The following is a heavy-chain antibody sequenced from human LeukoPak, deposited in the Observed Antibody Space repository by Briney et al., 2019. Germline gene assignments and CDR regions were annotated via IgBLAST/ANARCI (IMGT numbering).Heavy chain of an antibody. V-gene: IGHV3-7*01. CDR1: GFTFSSYW. D-gene: IGHD3-3*01. J-gene: IGHJ6*03. CDR2: IKQDGSEK. Sequence: GGSLRLSCAASGFTFSSYWMSWVRQAPGKGLEWVANIKQDGSEKYYVDSVKGRFTISRDNAKNSLYLQMNSLRAEDTAVYYCARDLTYYDFWSGYYTGAYYYYMDVWGKGTTATVSS. CDR3: ARDLTYYDFWSGYYTGAYYYYMDV.